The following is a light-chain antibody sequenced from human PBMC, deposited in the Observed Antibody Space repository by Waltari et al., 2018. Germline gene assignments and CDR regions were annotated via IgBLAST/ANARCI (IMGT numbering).Light chain of an antibody. CDR2: KAS. CDR3: QDYTWYWT. Sequence: DAQMTQSPSSLSASVGDRVTITCRARQTISKLAWYQQKPGKAPKLLIYKASNLESGVPSRFSGSGSGTEFTLTISSLQPDDFATYHCQDYTWYWTFGQGTKVDI. V-gene: IGKV1-5*03. CDR1: QTISK. J-gene: IGKJ1*01.